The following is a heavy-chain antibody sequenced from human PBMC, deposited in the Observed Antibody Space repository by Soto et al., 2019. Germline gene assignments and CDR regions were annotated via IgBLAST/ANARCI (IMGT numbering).Heavy chain of an antibody. CDR2: IYYSGST. CDR3: ARSGYSYGPNPLLY. Sequence: QVQLQESGPGLVKPSQTLSLTCTVSGGSISSGGYYWSWIRQHPGKGLEWIGYIYYSGSTYYNPSLNSRLTISVDTSKNQFSLKLSSVTAADTAVYYCARSGYSYGPNPLLYWGQGTLVTVSS. D-gene: IGHD5-18*01. J-gene: IGHJ4*02. V-gene: IGHV4-31*03. CDR1: GGSISSGGYY.